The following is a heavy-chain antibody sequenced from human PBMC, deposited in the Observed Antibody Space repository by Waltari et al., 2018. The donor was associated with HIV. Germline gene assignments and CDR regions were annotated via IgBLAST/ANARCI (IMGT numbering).Heavy chain of an antibody. CDR1: GDPVSSNTYF. J-gene: IGHJ1*01. D-gene: IGHD3-22*01. Sequence: QLQLQESGPGLVEPSETLSLICTVSGDPVSSNTYFWDWIRQSPGNGLEWLGSIYYTGRTFYNPSLKSQVTISLDTSRNQFSLKVNSVTAADTAVYYCAEHSYDTTGRPLQHWGQGTLVTVSP. V-gene: IGHV4-39*07. CDR2: IYYTGRT. CDR3: AEHSYDTTGRPLQH.